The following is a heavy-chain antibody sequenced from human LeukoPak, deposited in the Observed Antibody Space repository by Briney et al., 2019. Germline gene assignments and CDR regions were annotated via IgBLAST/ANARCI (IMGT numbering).Heavy chain of an antibody. D-gene: IGHD6-6*01. CDR2: IKHSGST. Sequence: SETLSLTCAVYGGSFSGYYWSWIRQTPGKGLEWMREIKHSGSTNYNPSLKSRVTISVDTSKNQFSLKLSSVTAADAAVYYCARKGGGQLVNTRRWFDPWGQGTLVTVSS. V-gene: IGHV4-34*01. CDR3: ARKGGGQLVNTRRWFDP. CDR1: GGSFSGYY. J-gene: IGHJ5*02.